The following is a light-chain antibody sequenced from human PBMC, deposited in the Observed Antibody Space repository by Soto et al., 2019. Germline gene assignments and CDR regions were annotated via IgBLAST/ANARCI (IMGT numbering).Light chain of an antibody. Sequence: DIVMTQSPDSLAVSLGERATINCKSSQSVLYSSNNKNYLTWYQQKPGQPPKLLIYWASTQESGVPDRFSGSGSGTEFTLTISSLQAEDVAVYYCQQYYTTPWTFGQGTKVEIK. V-gene: IGKV4-1*01. J-gene: IGKJ1*01. CDR2: WAS. CDR1: QSVLYSSNNKNY. CDR3: QQYYTTPWT.